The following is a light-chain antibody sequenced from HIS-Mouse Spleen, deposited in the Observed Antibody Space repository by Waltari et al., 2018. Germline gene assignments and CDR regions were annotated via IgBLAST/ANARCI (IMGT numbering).Light chain of an antibody. CDR1: SSDVGGYTY. Sequence: QSALTQPASVSGSPGQSITISCTGTSSDVGGYTYVSWYQQHPGKAPKLMIYDVSTRPSGVSNRVAGSKSGNTASLTISGLQAEDEADYYCSSYTSSSTVVFGGGTKLTVL. J-gene: IGLJ2*01. CDR3: SSYTSSSTVV. V-gene: IGLV2-14*03. CDR2: DVS.